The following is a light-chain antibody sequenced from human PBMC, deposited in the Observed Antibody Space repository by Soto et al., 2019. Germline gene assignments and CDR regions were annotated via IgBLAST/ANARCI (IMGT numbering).Light chain of an antibody. CDR2: AAS. V-gene: IGKV1-9*01. Sequence: DIQLTQSPSFLSASVGDRVTITCRASQDISTYLAWYQQKPGKAPKLLIYAASTLQSGVPSGFSGSGSGTEFTLTISSLQPEDFATYYCQQLNTYPLTFGQGTRLEIK. J-gene: IGKJ5*01. CDR1: QDISTY. CDR3: QQLNTYPLT.